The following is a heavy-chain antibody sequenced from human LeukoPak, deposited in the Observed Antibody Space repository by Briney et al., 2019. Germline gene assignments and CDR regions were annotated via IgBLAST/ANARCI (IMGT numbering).Heavy chain of an antibody. V-gene: IGHV1-69*06. D-gene: IGHD2-15*01. CDR1: GGTFISYA. CDR3: ARERADCSGGSCYSGWFDP. Sequence: SVKVSCKASGGTFISYAISGVRQAPGQGLEWMGGIIPIFGTAHYAQKFQGRVTNDADKSTSTAYMERSSLRSEDTAVYYCARERADCSGGSCYSGWFDPWGQGTLVTVSS. CDR2: IIPIFGTA. J-gene: IGHJ5*02.